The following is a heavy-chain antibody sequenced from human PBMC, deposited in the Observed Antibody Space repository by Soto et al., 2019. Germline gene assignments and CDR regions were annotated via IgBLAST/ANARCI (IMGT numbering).Heavy chain of an antibody. D-gene: IGHD6-19*01. Sequence: GGSLRLSCAASGFTFSSYAMSWVRQAPGKGLEWVSAISGSGGSTYYADSVKGRFTISRDNSKNTLYLQMNSLRAEDTAVYYCAKDRSQWLVPRAPFDYWGKGTLVPVSS. J-gene: IGHJ4*02. CDR2: ISGSGGST. V-gene: IGHV3-23*01. CDR3: AKDRSQWLVPRAPFDY. CDR1: GFTFSSYA.